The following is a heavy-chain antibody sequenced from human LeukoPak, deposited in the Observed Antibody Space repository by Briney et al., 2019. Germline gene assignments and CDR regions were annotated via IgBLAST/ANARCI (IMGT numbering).Heavy chain of an antibody. CDR1: GGSISSSSYY. CDR2: IYYSGST. V-gene: IGHV4-39*07. J-gene: IGHJ5*02. Sequence: SETLSLTCTVSGGSISSSSYYWGWIRQPPGKGLEWIGSIYYSGSTYYNLSLKSRVTISVDTSKNQFSLKLSSVTAADTAVYYCARDPGHYYGSGSYPNWFDPWGQGTLVTVSS. CDR3: ARDPGHYYGSGSYPNWFDP. D-gene: IGHD3-10*01.